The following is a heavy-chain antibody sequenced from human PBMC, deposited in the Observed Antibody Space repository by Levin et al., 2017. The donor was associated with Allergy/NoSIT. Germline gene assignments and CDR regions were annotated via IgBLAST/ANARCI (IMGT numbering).Heavy chain of an antibody. Sequence: GGSLRLSCAASGFTFSYAWMSWVRQAPGKGLELVGRIKSKIDGGTTDYAAPVKGRFTISRYDSKNTLFLQMNSLKTADTAVYYCTTPIGLLRDYYYYGMDVWGQGTTVTVSS. CDR1: GFTFSYAW. V-gene: IGHV3-15*01. J-gene: IGHJ6*02. D-gene: IGHD2/OR15-2a*01. CDR2: IKSKIDGGTT. CDR3: TTPIGLLRDYYYYGMDV.